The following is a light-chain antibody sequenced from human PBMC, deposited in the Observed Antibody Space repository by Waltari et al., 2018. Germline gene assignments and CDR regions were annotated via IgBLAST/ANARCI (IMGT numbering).Light chain of an antibody. J-gene: IGLJ2*01. V-gene: IGLV3-25*03. CDR2: KDT. Sequence: HELTQPPSVAVSPGQTARNTCSGDILSKQYNYWFQPKPGQHPVLVIFKDTGRPSGIPERFSGSSSGTTVTLTISEVQADDEADYYCQSTDSTETFVEFGGGTKLTVV. CDR3: QSTDSTETFVE. CDR1: ILSKQY.